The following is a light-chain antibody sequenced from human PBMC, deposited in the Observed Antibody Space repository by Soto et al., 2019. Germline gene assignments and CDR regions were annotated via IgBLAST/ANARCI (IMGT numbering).Light chain of an antibody. CDR1: QSLVHSDGGTY. V-gene: IGKV2-24*01. CDR2: KIS. CDR3: MQATQFPWT. J-gene: IGKJ1*01. Sequence: DIVMTQTPLSSPVTLGQPASISCRSSQSLVHSDGGTYLSWLHQRPGQPPRLPIYKISNRFSGVPDRFSGSGAGTDFTLKISRVEAEDVGVYYCMQATQFPWTFGQGTKVDIK.